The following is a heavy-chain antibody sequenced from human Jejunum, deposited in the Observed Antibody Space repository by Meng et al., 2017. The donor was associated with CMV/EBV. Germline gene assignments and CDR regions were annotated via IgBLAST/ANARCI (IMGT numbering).Heavy chain of an antibody. CDR2: ISAYNGNT. D-gene: IGHD2-2*01. Sequence: DIRWVRKAPGQGLEWMAWISAYNGNTNYAQKFQGRVTITADKSASTAYMELSSLRSEDTAVYYCARVSRANIVVVPAAMRYYFDYWGQGTLVTVSS. V-gene: IGHV1-18*01. J-gene: IGHJ4*02. CDR1: D. CDR3: ARVSRANIVVVPAAMRYYFDY.